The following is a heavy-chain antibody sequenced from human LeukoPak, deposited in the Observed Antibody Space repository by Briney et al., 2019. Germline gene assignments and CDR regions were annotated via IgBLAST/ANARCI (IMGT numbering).Heavy chain of an antibody. D-gene: IGHD4-23*01. CDR3: ARDQSGSWLTTVVTPGY. J-gene: IGHJ4*02. CDR2: ISAYNGNT. CDR1: GYTFTSYG. V-gene: IGHV1-18*01. Sequence: GASVRVSCKASGYTFTSYGISWVRQAPGQGREWMGWISAYNGNTNYAQKLQGRVTMTTDTSTSTAYMELRSLRSDDTAVYYCARDQSGSWLTTVVTPGYWGQGTLVTVSS.